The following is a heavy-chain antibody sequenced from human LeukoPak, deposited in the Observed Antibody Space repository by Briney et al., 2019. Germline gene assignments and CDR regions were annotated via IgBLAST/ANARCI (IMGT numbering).Heavy chain of an antibody. Sequence: PSETLSLTCTVSGGSISSGSYYWSWIRQPAGKGLEWIGRIYTSGSTNYNPSLKSRVTISVDTSKNQFSLKLSSVTAADTAVYYCARAPTEGGGTPYGMDVWGQGTTVTVSS. CDR3: ARAPTEGGGTPYGMDV. D-gene: IGHD2-15*01. J-gene: IGHJ6*02. CDR2: IYTSGST. V-gene: IGHV4-61*02. CDR1: GGSISSGSYY.